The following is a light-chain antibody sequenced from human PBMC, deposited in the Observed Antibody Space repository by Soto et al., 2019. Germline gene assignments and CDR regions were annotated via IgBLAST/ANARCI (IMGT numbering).Light chain of an antibody. CDR1: SSDVGAYNY. Sequence: QSVLTQPASVSGSPGQSITISCTGTSSDVGAYNYVSWYQQYPGKAPNLMIFDVSDRPSGVSNRFSCSKSGNTASLTISGLQAEDEADYSCSSYTSSSTVVLGGGTKVTVL. J-gene: IGLJ2*01. CDR2: DVS. V-gene: IGLV2-14*01. CDR3: SSYTSSSTVV.